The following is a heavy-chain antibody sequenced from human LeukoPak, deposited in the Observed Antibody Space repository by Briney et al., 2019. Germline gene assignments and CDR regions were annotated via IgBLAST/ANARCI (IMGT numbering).Heavy chain of an antibody. CDR2: VSGSGGAT. Sequence: GGSLRLSCAASGFTFNNYAMSWVRQAPGMGREWLSYVSGSGGATYYAASVKGRFTISRDNSKNTVYLQMGSLRAEDTAVYYCARCDSSSWYGIDYWGQGTLVTVSS. CDR3: ARCDSSSWYGIDY. J-gene: IGHJ4*02. V-gene: IGHV3-23*01. CDR1: GFTFNNYA. D-gene: IGHD6-13*01.